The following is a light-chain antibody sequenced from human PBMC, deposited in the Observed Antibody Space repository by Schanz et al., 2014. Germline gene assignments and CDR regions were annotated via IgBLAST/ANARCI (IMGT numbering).Light chain of an antibody. CDR3: SSYSTISTQV. Sequence: QSALTQPASVSGSPGQSITLSCTGTDSDIGIYNFVSWYQQHPGKAPKLILYDVTSRPSGISNRFSGSKSGNTASLTISGLQAEDEADYYCSSYSTISTQVFGGGTKLTVL. J-gene: IGLJ2*01. CDR1: DSDIGIYNF. V-gene: IGLV2-14*03. CDR2: DVT.